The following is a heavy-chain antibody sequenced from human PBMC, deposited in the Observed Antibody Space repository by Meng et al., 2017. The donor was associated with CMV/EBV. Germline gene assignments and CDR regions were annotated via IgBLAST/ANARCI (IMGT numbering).Heavy chain of an antibody. D-gene: IGHD6-6*01. CDR3: AKDEYSSSSDAFDI. V-gene: IGHV3-53*01. J-gene: IGHJ3*02. CDR1: GFTVSSNY. CDR2: IYSGGST. Sequence: GESLKISCAASGFTVSSNYMSWVRQAPGKGLEWVSVIYSGGSTYYADSVKGRFTISRDNSKNTLYLQMNSLRAEDTAVYYCAKDEYSSSSDAFDIWGQGTMVTVSS.